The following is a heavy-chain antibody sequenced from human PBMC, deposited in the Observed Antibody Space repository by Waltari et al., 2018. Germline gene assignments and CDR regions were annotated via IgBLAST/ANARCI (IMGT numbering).Heavy chain of an antibody. Sequence: EVQLVESGGGLIQPGGSLRLSCVAYGFTVRHNFLRWVRQAPGKGLEWVSLIYSGGSTYYADSVKGRFTISRDYSENTLYLQMNSLRGEDTAVYYCARDRHCSSSGCSGLWGQGTLVTVSS. D-gene: IGHD2-2*01. J-gene: IGHJ4*02. CDR3: ARDRHCSSSGCSGL. CDR2: IYSGGST. V-gene: IGHV3-53*01. CDR1: GFTVRHNF.